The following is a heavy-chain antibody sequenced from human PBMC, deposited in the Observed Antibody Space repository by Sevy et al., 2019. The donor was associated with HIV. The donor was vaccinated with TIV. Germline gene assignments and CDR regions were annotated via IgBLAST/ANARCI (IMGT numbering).Heavy chain of an antibody. CDR2: ISYDGSNK. CDR1: GFTFSSYG. J-gene: IGHJ4*02. V-gene: IGHV3-30*18. Sequence: GGSLRLSCAASGFTFSSYGMHWVRQAPGKGLEWVAVISYDGSNKYYADSVKGRFTISRDNSKNTLYLQMNSLRAEDTAVYYCAKLIAVAGRNFDYWGQGTLVTVSS. D-gene: IGHD6-19*01. CDR3: AKLIAVAGRNFDY.